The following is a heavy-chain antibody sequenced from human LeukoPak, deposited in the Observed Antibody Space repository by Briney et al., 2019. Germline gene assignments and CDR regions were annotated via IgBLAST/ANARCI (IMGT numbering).Heavy chain of an antibody. D-gene: IGHD6-13*01. J-gene: IGHJ4*02. CDR2: IDPSSGDT. CDR1: GYTFTGYY. V-gene: IGHV1-2*02. Sequence: ASVKVSCKASGYTFTGYYMHWVRQAPGQGLEWMGWIDPSSGDTNYAQKFQGRVTMTRDTSISTAYMDLSRLRSDDTAVYYCARFRYSSGWYYLDYWGQGTLVTVSS. CDR3: ARFRYSSGWYYLDY.